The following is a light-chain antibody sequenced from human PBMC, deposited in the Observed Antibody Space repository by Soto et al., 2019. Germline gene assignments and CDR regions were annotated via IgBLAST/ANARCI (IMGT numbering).Light chain of an antibody. CDR2: DVT. CDR1: SSDVGSHNY. J-gene: IGLJ1*01. CDR3: CSFAGGLFV. Sequence: QAVLTPARSVSGVPGQAVPISCTGTSSDVGSHNYVSWYQQHPGKAPKLMINDVTKRPSGVPDRFSGSKSGNTASLTISGLQAEDEADYYCCSFAGGLFVFGTGTKVTVL. V-gene: IGLV2-11*01.